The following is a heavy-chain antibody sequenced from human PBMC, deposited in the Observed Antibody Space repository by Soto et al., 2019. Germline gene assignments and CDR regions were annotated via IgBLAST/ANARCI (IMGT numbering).Heavy chain of an antibody. CDR2: INPSGGST. D-gene: IGHD4-17*01. J-gene: IGHJ4*02. CDR3: ARVVYGDHEHY. Sequence: ASVKVSCKAPGYTFTSYYMHWVRQAPGQGLEWMGIINPSGGSTSYAQKFQGRVTMTRNTSISTVYMELSSLRSEDTAVYYCARVVYGDHEHYWGQGTLVTVSS. V-gene: IGHV1-46*01. CDR1: GYTFTSYY.